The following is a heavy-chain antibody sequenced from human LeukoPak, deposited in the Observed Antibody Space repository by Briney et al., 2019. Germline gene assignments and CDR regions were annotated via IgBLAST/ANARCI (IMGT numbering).Heavy chain of an antibody. D-gene: IGHD6-19*01. V-gene: IGHV1-24*01. CDR3: ATPGIAVAGTIPFDY. J-gene: IGHJ4*02. Sequence: ASVKVSCKVSGYTLTELSMHWVRQAPGKGLEWMGGFDPEDGETIYAQKFQGRVTMTEDTSTDTAYMELSSLRSEDTAVYYCATPGIAVAGTIPFDYWGQGPLVTVSS. CDR2: FDPEDGET. CDR1: GYTLTELS.